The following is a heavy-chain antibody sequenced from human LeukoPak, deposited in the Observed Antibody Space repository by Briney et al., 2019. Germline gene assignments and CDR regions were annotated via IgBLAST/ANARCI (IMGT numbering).Heavy chain of an antibody. Sequence: SETLSLTCTVSGGSISSYYWSWIRQPPGKGLEWIGEINHSGSTNYNPSLKSRVTISVDTSKNQFSLKLSSVTAADTAVYYCARGLGNDYGDDFDYWGQGTLVTVSS. CDR2: INHSGST. V-gene: IGHV4-34*01. J-gene: IGHJ4*02. CDR3: ARGLGNDYGDDFDY. CDR1: GGSISSYY. D-gene: IGHD4-17*01.